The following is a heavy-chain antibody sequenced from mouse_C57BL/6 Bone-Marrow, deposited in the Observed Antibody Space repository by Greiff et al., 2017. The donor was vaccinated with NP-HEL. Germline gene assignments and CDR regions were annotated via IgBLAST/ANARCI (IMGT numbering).Heavy chain of an antibody. J-gene: IGHJ3*01. CDR3: ARDGHYYYGSSFAY. V-gene: IGHV1-81*01. CDR1: GYTFTSYG. CDR2: IYPRSGNT. D-gene: IGHD1-1*01. Sequence: QVQLQQSGAELARPGASVKLSCKASGYTFTSYGISWVKQRTGQGLEWIGEIYPRSGNTYYNEKFKGKATLTADKSSSTAYMELRSLTSEDSAVYFCARDGHYYYGSSFAYWGQGTLVTVSA.